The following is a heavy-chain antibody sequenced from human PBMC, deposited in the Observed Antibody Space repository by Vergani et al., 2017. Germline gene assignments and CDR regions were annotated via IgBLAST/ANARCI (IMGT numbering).Heavy chain of an antibody. Sequence: QVQLQESGPGLVKPSETLSLTCTVSGDSVISTDYHWGWIRQPPGRGLEWIGSMDYSGSTSYNPSLDSRISISFETPKNQFSLRLTSVTAADTAVYYCARVSIVVVPAASDYNYYMDGWSKGSSVTVSS. J-gene: IGHJ6*03. CDR1: GDSVISTDYH. CDR2: MDYSGST. D-gene: IGHD2-2*01. CDR3: ARVSIVVVPAASDYNYYMDG. V-gene: IGHV4-39*01.